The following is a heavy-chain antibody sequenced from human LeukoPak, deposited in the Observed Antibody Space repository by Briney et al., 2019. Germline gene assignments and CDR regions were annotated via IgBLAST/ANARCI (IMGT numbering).Heavy chain of an antibody. D-gene: IGHD6-6*01. CDR1: GFIFCSYW. V-gene: IGHV3-15*01. CDR3: TTWSSQFDY. CDR2: IQSKTDGGTT. J-gene: IGHJ4*02. Sequence: GGSLRLSCTGSGFIFCSYWMTWVRQAPGKGLECVGFIQSKTDGGTTDSAAPVKGRFTVSRDDSKNTLYLQMNSLKTEDTAVYYCTTWSSQFDYWGQGTLVTVSS.